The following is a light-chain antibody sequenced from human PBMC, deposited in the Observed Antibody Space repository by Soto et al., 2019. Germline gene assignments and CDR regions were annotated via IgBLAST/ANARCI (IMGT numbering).Light chain of an antibody. CDR1: QSVLWSNNKNY. Sequence: DFVMTQSPDCLTASLGERATINCKSSQSVLWSNNKNYLAWYQQKPGKAPKLLIFKTSSLESGVPSRFSGSGSGTDFTLTISSLQPDDFATYYCQQYYTYRTFGQGTKVDIK. CDR3: QQYYTYRT. CDR2: KTS. J-gene: IGKJ1*01. V-gene: IGKV4-1*01.